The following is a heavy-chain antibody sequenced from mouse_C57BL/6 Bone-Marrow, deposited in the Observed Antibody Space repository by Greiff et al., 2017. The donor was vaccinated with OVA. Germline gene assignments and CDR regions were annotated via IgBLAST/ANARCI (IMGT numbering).Heavy chain of an antibody. V-gene: IGHV1-4*01. Sequence: VKLVESGAELARPGASVKMSCKASGYTFTSYTMHWVKQRPGQGLEWIGYINPSSGYTKYNQKFKDKATLTADKSSSTAYMQLSSLTSEDSAVYYCASIVTTVGDFDYWGQGTTLTVSS. CDR2: INPSSGYT. CDR1: GYTFTSYT. J-gene: IGHJ2*01. D-gene: IGHD1-1*01. CDR3: ASIVTTVGDFDY.